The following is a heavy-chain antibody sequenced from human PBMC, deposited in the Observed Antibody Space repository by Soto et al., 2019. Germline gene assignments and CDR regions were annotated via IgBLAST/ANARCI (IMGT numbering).Heavy chain of an antibody. CDR3: AREVIPLTTDWYFDL. CDR1: GGSISGGVGGLYY. Sequence: QLQLRESGPGLVKPSETLSLTCTVSGGSISGGVGGLYYWSWIRQPPGKGLEWIGYIYDSGSTYYTPPLKSRVPISVDTSKNQCSLRLSSVTAADTAVYYCAREVIPLTTDWYFDLWGRGTLVTVSS. J-gene: IGHJ2*01. CDR2: IYDSGST. D-gene: IGHD4-17*01. V-gene: IGHV4-30-4*01.